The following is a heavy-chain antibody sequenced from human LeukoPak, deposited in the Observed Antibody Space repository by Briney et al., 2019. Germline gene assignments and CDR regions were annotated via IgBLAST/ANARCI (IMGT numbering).Heavy chain of an antibody. CDR2: ISPHNGGT. CDR1: GDTFTGYY. Sequence: GASVMVSCKASGDTFTGYYIHWVRQAPGQGLEWMGWISPHNGGTNYAQRFPGRVTMTRDTSISTAYMDLSGLRSDDTAVYYCARRQGHSLGAFDIWGQGTMITVSS. V-gene: IGHV1-2*02. J-gene: IGHJ3*02. D-gene: IGHD2-21*01. CDR3: ARRQGHSLGAFDI.